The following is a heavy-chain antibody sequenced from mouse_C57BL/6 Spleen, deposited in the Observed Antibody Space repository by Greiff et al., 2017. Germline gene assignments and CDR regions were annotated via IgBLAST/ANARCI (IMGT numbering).Heavy chain of an antibody. CDR3: TRGHSNYGYYDY. D-gene: IGHD2-5*01. Sequence: QVQLQQSGAELVRPGASVTLSCKASGYTFTDYEMHWVKQTPVHGLEWIGAIDPETGGTAYTQKFKGKAILTADKSSSTAYMELRSLTSEDAAVYYCTRGHSNYGYYDYWGQGTTLTVAS. CDR1: GYTFTDYE. V-gene: IGHV1-15*01. J-gene: IGHJ2*01. CDR2: IDPETGGT.